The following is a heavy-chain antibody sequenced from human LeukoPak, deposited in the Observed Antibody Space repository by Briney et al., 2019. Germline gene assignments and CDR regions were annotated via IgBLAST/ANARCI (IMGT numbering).Heavy chain of an antibody. Sequence: AGGSLRLSCAASGFTFSSYGMHWVRQAPGKGLEWVAVISYDGSNKYYADSVKGRFTISRDNSKNTLYLQMNSLRAEDTAVYYCARVYYGSGSLYYYYYYMDVWGKGTTVTISS. CDR2: ISYDGSNK. CDR1: GFTFSSYG. V-gene: IGHV3-30*03. D-gene: IGHD3-10*01. CDR3: ARVYYGSGSLYYYYYYMDV. J-gene: IGHJ6*03.